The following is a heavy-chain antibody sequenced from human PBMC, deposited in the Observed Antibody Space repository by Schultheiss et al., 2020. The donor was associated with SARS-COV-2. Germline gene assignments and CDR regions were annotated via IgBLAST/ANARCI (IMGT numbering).Heavy chain of an antibody. D-gene: IGHD2-2*01. J-gene: IGHJ6*02. V-gene: IGHV4-59*01. CDR3: ARVPGYCSSTSCFYYYYGMDV. CDR2: IYYSGST. Sequence: SETLSLTCTVSGGSISSYYWSWIRQPPGKGLEWIGYIYYSGSTNYNPSLKSRVTMSVDTSKNQFSLKLSSVTAADTAVYYCARVPGYCSSTSCFYYYYGMDVWGQGTTVTVSS. CDR1: GGSISSYY.